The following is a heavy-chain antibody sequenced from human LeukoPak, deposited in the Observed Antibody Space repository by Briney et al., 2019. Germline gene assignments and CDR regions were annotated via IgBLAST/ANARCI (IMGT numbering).Heavy chain of an antibody. CDR2: IIPIFGTA. D-gene: IGHD2-2*02. V-gene: IGHV1-69*13. Sequence: SVKVSCKASGGTFSSYAISWVRRAPGQGLEWMGGIIPIFGTANYAQKFQGRVTITADESTSTAYTELSSLRSEDTAVYYCARDRGLVVVPAAIGWFDPWGQGTLSPSPQ. CDR1: GGTFSSYA. J-gene: IGHJ5*02. CDR3: ARDRGLVVVPAAIGWFDP.